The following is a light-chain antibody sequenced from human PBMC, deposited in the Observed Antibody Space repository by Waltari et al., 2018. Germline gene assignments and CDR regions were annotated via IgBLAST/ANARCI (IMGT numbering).Light chain of an antibody. Sequence: QSALPQPASVSGSPGQSITIPCPGPSSDVGFYNYVSLYQQYPGKAPKLIIYDVFQRPSGVSNRFSGSKSGNTASLTISGLQTEDEGDYYCNSYTGSSSWVFGGGTKLTVL. CDR2: DVF. CDR1: SSDVGFYNY. CDR3: NSYTGSSSWV. V-gene: IGLV2-14*03. J-gene: IGLJ3*02.